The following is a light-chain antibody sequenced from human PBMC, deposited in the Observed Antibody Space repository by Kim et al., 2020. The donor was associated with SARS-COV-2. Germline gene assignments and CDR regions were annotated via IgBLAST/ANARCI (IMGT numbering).Light chain of an antibody. CDR2: ETS. J-gene: IGKJ4*01. CDR1: ESVIRW. Sequence: ASVGDRVTITCRASESVIRWLAWYQQKPGKAPKLLVYETSYLQGGVPSRFSGSGSGTEFTLTISSVQPDDFAVYYCQQYHSDSITFGGGTKVDIK. CDR3: QQYHSDSIT. V-gene: IGKV1-5*01.